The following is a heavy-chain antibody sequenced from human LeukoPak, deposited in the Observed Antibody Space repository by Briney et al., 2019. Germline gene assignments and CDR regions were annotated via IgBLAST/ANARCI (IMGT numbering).Heavy chain of an antibody. Sequence: GSLRLSCAASGFTFTSYAMSWVRQGPGKGLEWVSVISDSGGSTYYADSVKGRFTISRDNSKNTLYLQMNSLRADDTAVYYCAKRRWLGGIGVADPFDYWGQGTLVTVSS. CDR3: AKRRWLGGIGVADPFDY. CDR1: GFTFTSYA. J-gene: IGHJ4*02. V-gene: IGHV3-23*01. CDR2: ISDSGGST. D-gene: IGHD6-19*01.